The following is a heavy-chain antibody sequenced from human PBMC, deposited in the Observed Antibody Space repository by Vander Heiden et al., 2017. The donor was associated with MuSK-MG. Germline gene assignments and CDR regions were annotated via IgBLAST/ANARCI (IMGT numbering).Heavy chain of an antibody. CDR2: INTSGDNT. D-gene: IGHD3-10*01. CDR3: VKGRGSGNHILDY. V-gene: IGHV3-23*01. J-gene: IGHJ4*02. Sequence: EVQLLESGGGLVQPGGSLRLSCAASGITFSTYPMSWVRQAPGKGLEWVSIINTSGDNTLTADAVKGRFTISRDNSKNALYLEMKRMRAEDTAVYYCVKGRGSGNHILDYWGQGTLVTVYS. CDR1: GITFSTYP.